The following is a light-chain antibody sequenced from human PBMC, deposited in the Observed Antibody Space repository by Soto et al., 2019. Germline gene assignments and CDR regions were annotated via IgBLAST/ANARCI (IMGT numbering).Light chain of an antibody. J-gene: IGKJ2*01. V-gene: IGKV3-20*01. Sequence: EIVLTQSPGTLSLSPGERATLSCRASQSVSSSYLAWYQQKPGQAPRLLIYAASRRATGIPDRFSGSGSGTDFTLTISRLEPEDFAVYYCQQYGSSPPNTFGQGTKLEIK. CDR1: QSVSSSY. CDR2: AAS. CDR3: QQYGSSPPNT.